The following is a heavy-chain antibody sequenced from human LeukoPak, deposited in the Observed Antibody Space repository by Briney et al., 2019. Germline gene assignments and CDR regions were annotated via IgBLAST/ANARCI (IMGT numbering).Heavy chain of an antibody. CDR2: INWNGGST. D-gene: IGHD6-13*01. J-gene: IGHJ3*02. Sequence: GGSLRLSCAASGFTFDDYGMSWVRQAPGKGLEWVSGINWNGGSTGYADSVKGRFTISRDNAKNSLYLQMNSLRAEDTALYYCARVSSSWPNDAFDIWGQGTMVTVSS. CDR3: ARVSSSWPNDAFDI. V-gene: IGHV3-20*04. CDR1: GFTFDDYG.